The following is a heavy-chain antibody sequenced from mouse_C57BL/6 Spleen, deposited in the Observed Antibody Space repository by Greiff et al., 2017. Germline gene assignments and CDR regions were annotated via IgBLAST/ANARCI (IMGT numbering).Heavy chain of an antibody. Sequence: EVQLQQSGAELVRPGASVKLSCTASGFNFKDYYMHWVKQRPEQGLEWIGRIDPEDGDTEYAPQFQGKATMTADTSSNTAYLQRSSLTSEDTAVYYCTTGGLRMDYWGQGTSVTVSS. D-gene: IGHD1-1*01. CDR1: GFNFKDYY. CDR3: TTGGLRMDY. V-gene: IGHV14-1*01. J-gene: IGHJ4*01. CDR2: IDPEDGDT.